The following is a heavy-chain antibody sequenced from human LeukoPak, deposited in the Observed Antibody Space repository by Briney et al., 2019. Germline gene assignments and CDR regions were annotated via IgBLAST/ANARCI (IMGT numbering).Heavy chain of an antibody. J-gene: IGHJ4*02. Sequence: SETLSLTCTVSGASIIGPKWWNWVRLSPGKGMEWIGEIFHSGSTHYNPSLKSRVTISVDTSKNQFSLILTSVTGADTAVYYCATSGGWYRYDSWGQGTLVTVSS. V-gene: IGHV4-4*02. D-gene: IGHD6-19*01. CDR3: ATSGGWYRYDS. CDR1: GASIIGPKW. CDR2: IFHSGST.